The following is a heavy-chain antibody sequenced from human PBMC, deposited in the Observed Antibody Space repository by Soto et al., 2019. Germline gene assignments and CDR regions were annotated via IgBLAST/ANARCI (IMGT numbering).Heavy chain of an antibody. CDR1: GGSFSGYY. CDR2: INHSGST. CDR3: ARGGNSGYAY. D-gene: IGHD5-12*01. J-gene: IGHJ4*02. Sequence: QVQLQQWGAGLLKPSETLSLTCAVYGGSFSGYYWSWIRQPPGKGLEWIGEINHSGSTNYNPSLKGRVTISVDTSKNQFSLKLSSVTAADTAVYYCARGGNSGYAYWGQGTLVTVSS. V-gene: IGHV4-34*01.